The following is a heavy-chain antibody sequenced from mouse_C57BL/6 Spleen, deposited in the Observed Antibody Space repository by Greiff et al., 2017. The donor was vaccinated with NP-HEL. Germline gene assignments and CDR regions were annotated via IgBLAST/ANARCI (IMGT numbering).Heavy chain of an antibody. V-gene: IGHV3-1*01. Sequence: DVQLQESGPGMVKPSQSLSLTCTVTGYSITSGYDWHWIRHFPGNKLEWMGYISYSGSTNYNPSLKSRISITHDTSKNHFFLKLNSVTTEDTATYYCAREYGSSWGAMDYWGQGTSVTVSS. D-gene: IGHD1-1*01. CDR3: AREYGSSWGAMDY. J-gene: IGHJ4*01. CDR2: ISYSGST. CDR1: GYSITSGYD.